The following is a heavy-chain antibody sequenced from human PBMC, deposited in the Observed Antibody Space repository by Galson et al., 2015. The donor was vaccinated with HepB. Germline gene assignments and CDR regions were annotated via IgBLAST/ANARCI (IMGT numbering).Heavy chain of an antibody. Sequence: SLRLSCAASGFTFGDYAMSWFRQAPGKGLEWVGFIRSKAYGGTTEYAASVKGRFTISRDDSKSIAYLQMNSLKTKDTAVYYCTRVGYSSSWYRRAFDIWGQGTMVTVSS. V-gene: IGHV3-49*03. CDR2: IRSKAYGGTT. D-gene: IGHD6-13*01. CDR1: GFTFGDYA. CDR3: TRVGYSSSWYRRAFDI. J-gene: IGHJ3*02.